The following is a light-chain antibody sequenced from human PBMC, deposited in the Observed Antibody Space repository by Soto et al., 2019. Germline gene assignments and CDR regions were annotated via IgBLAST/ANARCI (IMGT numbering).Light chain of an antibody. V-gene: IGKV3D-20*01. CDR2: DAS. J-gene: IGKJ2*01. CDR1: QSVRSNF. Sequence: EIVFTQSPVTLSLSPGERATLSCGASQSVRSNFLAWYQQKRGLAPRLLIYDASRRAAGIPDRFSGSGSGTDFTLTISRLEPEDFAVYFCQQYTGSMYTFGQGTKVDIK. CDR3: QQYTGSMYT.